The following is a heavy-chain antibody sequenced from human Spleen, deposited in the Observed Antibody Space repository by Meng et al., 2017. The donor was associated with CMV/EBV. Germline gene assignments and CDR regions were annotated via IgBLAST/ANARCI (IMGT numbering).Heavy chain of an antibody. CDR1: GFTFSSYW. J-gene: IGHJ6*02. V-gene: IGHV3-74*01. Sequence: GESLKISCAASGFTFSSYWMHWVRQAPGKGLVWVSRINSDGSRTSNADSVKGRFTISRDNAKNTLFLQMNSLRAEDTAVYYCASDYSSSSYYYYGIDVWGQGTTVTVSS. CDR2: INSDGSRT. D-gene: IGHD6-6*01. CDR3: ASDYSSSSYYYYGIDV.